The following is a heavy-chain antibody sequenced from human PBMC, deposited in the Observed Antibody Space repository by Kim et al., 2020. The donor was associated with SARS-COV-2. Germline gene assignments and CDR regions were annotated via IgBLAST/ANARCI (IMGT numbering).Heavy chain of an antibody. CDR3: AKDAGGEYYYGSGTVDY. J-gene: IGHJ4*02. V-gene: IGHV3-23*03. D-gene: IGHD3-10*01. Sequence: VKGRFTISRDNSKNTLYLQMNSLRAEDTAVYYCAKDAGGEYYYGSGTVDYWGQGTLVTVSS.